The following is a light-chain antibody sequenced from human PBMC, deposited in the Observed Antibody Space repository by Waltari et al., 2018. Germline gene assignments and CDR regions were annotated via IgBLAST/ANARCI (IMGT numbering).Light chain of an antibody. CDR1: QSLLHSEGKTY. V-gene: IGKV2D-29*01. Sequence: EIVMTQSPPSLSVTPGQKASSSCKSTQSLLHSEGKTYLNWYLQKPGQPPQLLIHEVSKRFSGVSDRFSGGGSGTDFTLKISRVEADDVGLYYCMQTTLLPLTFGGGTKVEIK. CDR2: EVS. J-gene: IGKJ4*01. CDR3: MQTTLLPLT.